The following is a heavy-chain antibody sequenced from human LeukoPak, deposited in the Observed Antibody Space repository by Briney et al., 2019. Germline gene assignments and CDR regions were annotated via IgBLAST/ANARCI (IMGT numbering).Heavy chain of an antibody. CDR2: IYYSGST. CDR1: GGSISSYY. J-gene: IGHJ4*02. D-gene: IGHD3-3*01. CDR3: ARHSSGYYYFDS. V-gene: IGHV4-59*08. Sequence: SETLSLICNVSGGSISSYYWSWIRQSRGKGWEWIGYIYYSGSTNYNPSLKSRVTISVDTSENKFSLNLKSVTALDTAVYYCARHSSGYYYFDSWGQGTLVTVSS.